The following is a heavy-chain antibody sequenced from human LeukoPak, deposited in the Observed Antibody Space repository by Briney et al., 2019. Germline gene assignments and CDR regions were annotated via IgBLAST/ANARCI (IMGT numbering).Heavy chain of an antibody. CDR1: GFTFSSYA. CDR3: AKDGYYGDYPVDY. Sequence: GGSLRLSCAASGFTFSSYAMSWVRQAPGKGLEWVSAISGSGGSTYYADSVKGGFTISRDNSKNTLYLQMNSVRAEDTAVYYCAKDGYYGDYPVDYWGQGTLVTVSS. D-gene: IGHD4-17*01. CDR2: ISGSGGST. J-gene: IGHJ4*02. V-gene: IGHV3-23*01.